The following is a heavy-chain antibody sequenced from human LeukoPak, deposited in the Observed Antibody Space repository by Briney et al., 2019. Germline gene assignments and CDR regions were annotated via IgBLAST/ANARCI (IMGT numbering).Heavy chain of an antibody. J-gene: IGHJ4*02. D-gene: IGHD3-3*01. CDR1: GYTLTELS. CDR2: FDPEDGET. V-gene: IGHV1-24*01. CDR3: ATPGVARGLFDY. Sequence: GASVKVSCKVSGYTLTELSMHWVRQAPGKGLEWMGGFDPEDGETIYAQKFQGRVTMTEDTSTDTAYMELSSLRSGDTAVYYCATPGVARGLFDYWGQGTLVTVSS.